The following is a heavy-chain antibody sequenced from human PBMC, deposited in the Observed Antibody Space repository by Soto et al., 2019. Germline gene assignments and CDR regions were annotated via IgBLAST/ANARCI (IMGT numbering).Heavy chain of an antibody. Sequence: QVQLVESGGGVVQPGTSLRLSCAASGFMFKSFVMHWVRQVPGEGLQWVALTSYDGNTKYYGNSVQGRFTVSRDNSKNTLDLQMDSLRLEDTALYYCAQWGTTGGLDLWGQGTLVSVSS. CDR2: TSYDGNTK. V-gene: IGHV3-30-3*02. D-gene: IGHD3-16*01. CDR3: AQWGTTGGLDL. CDR1: GFMFKSFV. J-gene: IGHJ5*02.